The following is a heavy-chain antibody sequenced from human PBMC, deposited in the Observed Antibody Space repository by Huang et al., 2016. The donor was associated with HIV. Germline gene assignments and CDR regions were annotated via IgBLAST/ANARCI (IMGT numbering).Heavy chain of an antibody. V-gene: IGHV3-30-3*01. J-gene: IGHJ4*02. CDR2: ISNEGSTK. Sequence: QVQLVESGGGVVQPGTSLRLSWAASGFTFSNYAMNWVRQAPGKGLEWVAVISNEGSTKYYADSVKGRFTISRDNSKNTGYLQMNSLRAEDTAVYYCARSEPSRYYFDYWGQGTLVTVSS. CDR1: GFTFSNYA. CDR3: ARSEPSRYYFDY.